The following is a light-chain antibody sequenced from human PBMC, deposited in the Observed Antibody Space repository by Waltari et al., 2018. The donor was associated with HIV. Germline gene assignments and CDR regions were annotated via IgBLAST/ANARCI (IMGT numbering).Light chain of an antibody. CDR2: LAS. V-gene: IGKV2-28*01. CDR1: QSPLKTNGYYY. J-gene: IGKJ1*01. CDR3: MQSLQTPA. Sequence: DLALVQAPVAMSVYPGKSASIHCRSSQSPLKTNGYYYLDWYLQKPGQSPQLLIYLASTRAPGVPDRFNGRGSGTDFTLTISRVQPEDVGVFYCMQSLQTPAFGQGTRMEI.